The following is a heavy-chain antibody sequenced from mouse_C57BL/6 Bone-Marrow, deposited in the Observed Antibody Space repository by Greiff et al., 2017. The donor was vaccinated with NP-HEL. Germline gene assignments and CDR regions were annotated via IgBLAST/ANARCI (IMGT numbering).Heavy chain of an antibody. CDR1: GFTFTDYY. V-gene: IGHV7-3*01. CDR2: IRNKANGYTT. D-gene: IGHD1-1*01. J-gene: IGHJ3*01. CDR3: ARSVFYYGSSGSAY. Sequence: EVKLVESGGGLVQPGGSLSLSCAASGFTFTDYYMSWVRQPPGKALEWLGFIRNKANGYTTEYSASVKGRFTISRDNSQSILYLQMNALRAEDSATYYCARSVFYYGSSGSAYWGQGTLVTVSA.